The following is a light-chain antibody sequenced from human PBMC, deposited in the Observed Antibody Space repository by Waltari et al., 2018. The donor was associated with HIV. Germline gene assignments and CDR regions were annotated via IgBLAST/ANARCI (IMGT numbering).Light chain of an antibody. J-gene: IGKJ3*01. CDR3: QKYNSAPPFT. CDR1: QGIRNY. V-gene: IGKV1-27*01. Sequence: VGDRVTITCRASQGIRNYLAWYQQKPGKVPELLIYRASTLQSGVPSRFSGSGSGTDFTLTISSLQPEDVATYYCQKYNSAPPFTFGPGTKVDIK. CDR2: RAS.